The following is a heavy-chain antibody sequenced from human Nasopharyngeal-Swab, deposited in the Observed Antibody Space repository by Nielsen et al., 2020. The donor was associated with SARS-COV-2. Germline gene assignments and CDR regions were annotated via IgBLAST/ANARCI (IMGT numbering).Heavy chain of an antibody. J-gene: IGHJ5*02. CDR2: IKQDGSKK. Sequence: GESLKISCAASGFTVSNNHVTWVRQAPGKGLEWVANIKQDGSKKNYVDSVKGRFTISRDNSENTVYLQMNSLRAEDTALYHCARPLSRDSTWTTGANWFDPWDQGTLVTVSS. CDR1: GFTVSNNH. D-gene: IGHD6-13*01. CDR3: ARPLSRDSTWTTGANWFDP. V-gene: IGHV3-7*05.